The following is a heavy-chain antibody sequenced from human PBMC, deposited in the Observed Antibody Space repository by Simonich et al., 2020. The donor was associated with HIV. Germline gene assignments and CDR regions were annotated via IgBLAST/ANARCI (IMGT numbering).Heavy chain of an antibody. J-gene: IGHJ5*01. V-gene: IGHV4-34*12. Sequence: QVQLQQWGAGLLKPSEPLSLTCAVYGGYLSHYYWTWIRQPPGQGHEWIGDIIYGGGTNYNTSLKGRVTISLDTSKNQFSLKLRSWTAADTALYYCARGTQLPNWGYPPRHWFDSWGQGTLVTVSS. CDR3: ARGTQLPNWGYPPRHWFDS. CDR1: GGYLSHYY. D-gene: IGHD7-27*01. CDR2: IIYGGGT.